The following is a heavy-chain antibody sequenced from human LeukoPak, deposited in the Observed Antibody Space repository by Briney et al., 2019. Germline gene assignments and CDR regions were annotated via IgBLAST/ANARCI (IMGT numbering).Heavy chain of an antibody. V-gene: IGHV4-39*07. J-gene: IGHJ4*02. CDR3: AREDCSGGSCRFDY. Sequence: SETLSLTCTVSGGSISSSSYYWGWIRQPPGKGLEWIGSIYYSGSTNYNPSLKSRVTISVDTSKNQFSLKLSSVTAADTAVYYCAREDCSGGSCRFDYWGQGTLVTVSS. D-gene: IGHD2-15*01. CDR1: GGSISSSSYY. CDR2: IYYSGST.